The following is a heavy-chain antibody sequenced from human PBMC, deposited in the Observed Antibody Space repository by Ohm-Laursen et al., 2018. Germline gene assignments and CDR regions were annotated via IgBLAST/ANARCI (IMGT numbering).Heavy chain of an antibody. CDR1: GFTFSSYA. CDR3: ARDPIGAYYFDY. CDR2: ISGSGGST. V-gene: IGHV3-23*01. D-gene: IGHD3-16*01. J-gene: IGHJ4*02. Sequence: SLRLSCTASGFTFSSYAMSWVRQAPGKGLEWVSAISGSGGSTYYVDSVKGRFTMSRDNAKSSLYLHMNSLRAEDTAVYYCARDPIGAYYFDYWGQGTLVTVSS.